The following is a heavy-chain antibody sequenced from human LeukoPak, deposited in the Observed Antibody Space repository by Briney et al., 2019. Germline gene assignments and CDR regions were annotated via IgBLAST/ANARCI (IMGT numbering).Heavy chain of an antibody. CDR2: INHSGST. J-gene: IGHJ2*01. CDR1: GGSFSGYY. D-gene: IGHD6-19*01. Sequence: SETLSLTCAVYGGSFSGYYWSWIRQPPGKGLKWIGEINHSGSTNYNPSLKSRVTISVDTSKNRFSLKLSSVTAADTAVYYCARVTAPYSSGWLSGYWYFDLWGRGTLVTVSS. CDR3: ARVTAPYSSGWLSGYWYFDL. V-gene: IGHV4-34*01.